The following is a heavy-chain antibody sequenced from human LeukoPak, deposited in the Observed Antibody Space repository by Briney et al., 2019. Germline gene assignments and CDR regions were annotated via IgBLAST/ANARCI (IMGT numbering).Heavy chain of an antibody. D-gene: IGHD6-13*01. CDR1: GWSFSGYY. CDR3: VRVPERSSWYWAGYWYFDL. Sequence: ASETLSLTCAVYGWSFSGYYWSWIRQPPGKGLEWIGEIIHSGSTNYNPSLKSQVTTSVDTSKNQFSLKLSSVTAADTAVYYCVRVPERSSWYWAGYWYFDLWGRGTLVTVSS. CDR2: IIHSGST. J-gene: IGHJ2*01. V-gene: IGHV4-34*12.